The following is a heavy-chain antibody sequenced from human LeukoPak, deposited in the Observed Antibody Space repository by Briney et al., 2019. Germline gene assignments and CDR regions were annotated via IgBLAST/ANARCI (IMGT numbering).Heavy chain of an antibody. CDR1: GGTFSSYA. J-gene: IGHJ5*02. CDR3: ARGGHDYGNNWFDP. Sequence: ASVKVSCKASGGTFSSYAISWVRQAPGQGLEWMGGIIPIFGTANYAQKFQGRVTITTDESTSTAYMELSSLRSEDTAVYYCARGGHDYGNNWFDPWGQGTLVTVSS. D-gene: IGHD4-17*01. V-gene: IGHV1-69*05. CDR2: IIPIFGTA.